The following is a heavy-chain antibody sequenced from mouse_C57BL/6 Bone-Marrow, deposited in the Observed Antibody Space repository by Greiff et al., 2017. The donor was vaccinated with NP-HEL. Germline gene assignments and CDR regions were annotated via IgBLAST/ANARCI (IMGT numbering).Heavy chain of an antibody. J-gene: IGHJ4*01. CDR1: GFTFSDYY. CDR2: ISNGGGST. CDR3: ARFNYYGSRESLPGPSYYAMDY. V-gene: IGHV5-12*01. Sequence: EVKLLESGGGLVQPGGSLKLSCAASGFTFSDYYMYWVRQTPEKRLEWVAYISNGGGSTYYPDTVKGRFTISRDNAKNTLYLQMSRLKSEDTAMYYCARFNYYGSRESLPGPSYYAMDYWGQGTSVTVSS. D-gene: IGHD1-1*01.